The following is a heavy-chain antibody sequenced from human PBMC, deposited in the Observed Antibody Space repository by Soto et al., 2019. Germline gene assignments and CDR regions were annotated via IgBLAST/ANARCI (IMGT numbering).Heavy chain of an antibody. CDR3: ARARRYTSSWFWFDG. V-gene: IGHV4-31*03. CDR2: IYNTGST. CDR1: AGFISSCDYY. D-gene: IGHD6-13*01. J-gene: IGHJ5*02. Sequence: SETLSLTCTVSAGFISSCDYYWSWIRHHPGKGLEWIGYIYNTGSTDYSPSLKSRLTMSVDTAKNQFSLKLTSVTAADAAVYFCARARRYTSSWFWFDGWGQGTPVTGS.